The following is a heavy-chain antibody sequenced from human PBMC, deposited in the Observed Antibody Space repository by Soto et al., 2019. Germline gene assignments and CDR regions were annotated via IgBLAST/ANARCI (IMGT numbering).Heavy chain of an antibody. CDR1: GYTFTSYG. Sequence: GASVKVACKASGYTFTSYGISWVRQAPGQGLEWMGWISAYNGNTNYAQKLQGRVTMTTDTSTSTAYMELRSLRSDDTAVYYCASAIRDFTVTTRIHYYGMDVWGQGTTVTVSS. V-gene: IGHV1-18*01. CDR3: ASAIRDFTVTTRIHYYGMDV. J-gene: IGHJ6*02. CDR2: ISAYNGNT. D-gene: IGHD4-17*01.